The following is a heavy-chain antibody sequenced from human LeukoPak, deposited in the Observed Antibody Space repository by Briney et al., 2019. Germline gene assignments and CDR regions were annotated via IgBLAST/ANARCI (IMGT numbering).Heavy chain of an antibody. D-gene: IGHD6-19*01. V-gene: IGHV1-69*01. CDR2: IIPIFGTA. Sequence: SVKVSCKASGGTFISYAVSWVRQAPGQGLEWMGGIIPIFGTANYAQKFQGRVTITADESTSTAYMELSSLRSEGTAVYYCARYGQWLVFEESWFDPWGQGTLVTVSS. J-gene: IGHJ5*02. CDR1: GGTFISYA. CDR3: ARYGQWLVFEESWFDP.